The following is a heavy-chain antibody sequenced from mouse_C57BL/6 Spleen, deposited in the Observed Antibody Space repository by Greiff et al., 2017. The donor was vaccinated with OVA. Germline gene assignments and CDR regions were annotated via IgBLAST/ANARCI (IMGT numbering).Heavy chain of an antibody. D-gene: IGHD1-2*01. CDR1: GYSITSGYY. V-gene: IGHV3-6*01. CDR2: ISYDGSN. J-gene: IGHJ3*01. CDR3: ARDQVTTAAY. Sequence: EVQLQESGPGLVKPSQSLSLTCSVTGYSITSGYYWNWIRQFPGNKLEWMGYISYDGSNNYNPSLKNRISITRDTSKNQFFLKLNSVTTEDTATYYCARDQVTTAAYWGQGTLVTVSA.